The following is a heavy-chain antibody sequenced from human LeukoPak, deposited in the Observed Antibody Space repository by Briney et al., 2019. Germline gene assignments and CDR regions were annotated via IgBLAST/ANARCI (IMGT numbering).Heavy chain of an antibody. Sequence: GGSLRLPCAASGFTFSSYAMHWVRQAPGKGLEWVAVISYDGSNKYCADSVKGRFTISRDNSKNTLYLQMNSLRAEDTAVYYCARVEWGDPFDYWGQGTLVTVSS. J-gene: IGHJ4*02. V-gene: IGHV3-30*04. CDR3: ARVEWGDPFDY. D-gene: IGHD3-16*01. CDR2: ISYDGSNK. CDR1: GFTFSSYA.